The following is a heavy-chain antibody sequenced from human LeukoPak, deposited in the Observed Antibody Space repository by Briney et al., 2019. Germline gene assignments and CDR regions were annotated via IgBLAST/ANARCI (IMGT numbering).Heavy chain of an antibody. CDR1: GGSISSSSYY. CDR2: IYYSGDT. V-gene: IGHV4-39*01. J-gene: IGHJ4*03. Sequence: SETLSLTCTVSGGSISSSSYYWGWIRQPPGKGLEWIGNIYYSGDTYYNPSLKSRLTMSVDTSNNQFYLKLRSVTAAAAAVYSCPRRLGPAMYFDYWGHGTTVT. D-gene: IGHD2-2*01. CDR3: PRRLGPAMYFDY.